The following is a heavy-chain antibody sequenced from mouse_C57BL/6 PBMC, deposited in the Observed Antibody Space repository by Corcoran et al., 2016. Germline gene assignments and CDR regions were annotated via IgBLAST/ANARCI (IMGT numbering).Heavy chain of an antibody. CDR1: GYTFTDYY. CDR3: ARSEGY. CDR2: INPNNGGT. V-gene: IGHV1-26*01. J-gene: IGHJ2*01. Sequence: EVQLQQSGPELVKPGASVKISCKTSGYTFTDYYRNWMKQGHGKSREWIGDINPNNGGTSYNQKFKGKATLTVDKSSSTAYMELRSLTSEDSAVYYCARSEGYWGQGTTLTVSS.